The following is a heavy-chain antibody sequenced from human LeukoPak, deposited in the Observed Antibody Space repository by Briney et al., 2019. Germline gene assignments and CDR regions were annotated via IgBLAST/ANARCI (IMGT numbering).Heavy chain of an antibody. D-gene: IGHD3-3*01. CDR3: ARAFTIFGVVILDY. V-gene: IGHV1-2*02. CDR1: GYTFTGYY. CDR2: INPNSGGT. J-gene: IGHJ4*02. Sequence: GASVKVPCKASGYTFTGYYMHWVRQAPGQGLEWMGWINPNSGGTNYAQKFQGRVTMTRDTSISTAYMELSRLRSDDTAVYYCARAFTIFGVVILDYWGQGTLVTASS.